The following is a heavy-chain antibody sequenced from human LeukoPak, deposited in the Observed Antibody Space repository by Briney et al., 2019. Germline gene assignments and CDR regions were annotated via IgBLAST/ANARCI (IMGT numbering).Heavy chain of an antibody. D-gene: IGHD3-16*01. CDR3: ASRTWTGDDY. CDR1: GYSFTSYW. CDR2: IDPSDSYT. V-gene: IGHV5-10-1*01. Sequence: GESLRISCKGSGYSFTSYWISWARQMPGKGLEWMGKIDPSDSYTNYSPSFQGHVTISAYKSIRTAYLQWSSLKASDTAMYYCASRTWTGDDYWGQGTLVTVSS. J-gene: IGHJ4*02.